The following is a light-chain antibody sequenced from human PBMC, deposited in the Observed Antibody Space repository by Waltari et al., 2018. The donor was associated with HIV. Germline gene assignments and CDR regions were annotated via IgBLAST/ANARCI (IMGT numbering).Light chain of an antibody. V-gene: IGLV1-40*01. CDR2: GNS. CDR1: SSNLGAGYH. Sequence: QSVLTQPPSVSGAPGQRVTISCTGSSSNLGAGYHVTRYQQRPGTAPRVLIYGNSNRPSGVPDRFSGSESGTSASLAITGLQAEDEADYYCQSYDTSLSGSGVFGGGTKLTVL. J-gene: IGLJ2*01. CDR3: QSYDTSLSGSGV.